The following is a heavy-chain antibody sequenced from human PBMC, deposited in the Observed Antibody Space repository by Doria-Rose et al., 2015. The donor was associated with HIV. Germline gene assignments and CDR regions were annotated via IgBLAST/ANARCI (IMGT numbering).Heavy chain of an antibody. Sequence: ESGPVLVKPTETLTLTCTVSGVSLSSLGMGVSWIRQPPGKALECLANSFPDDERSYKASLKSRLTISRGTSKSQVVLTMTDMDPVDTATYYCARIKSSRWYHKYYFDFWGQGTLVIVSA. V-gene: IGHV2-26*01. CDR1: GVSLSSLGMG. J-gene: IGHJ4*02. CDR2: SFPDDER. D-gene: IGHD6-13*01. CDR3: ARIKSSRWYHKYYFDF.